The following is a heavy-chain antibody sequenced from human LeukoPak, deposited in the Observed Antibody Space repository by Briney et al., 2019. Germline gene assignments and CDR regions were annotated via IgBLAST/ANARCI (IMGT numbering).Heavy chain of an antibody. CDR1: GYTLTELS. D-gene: IGHD6-13*01. CDR2: FDPEDGET. CDR3: ATGGSSWAYNWFDP. J-gene: IGHJ5*02. Sequence: ASVKVSCKVSGYTLTELSMHWVRQAPGKGLEWLGGFDPEDGETIYAQKFQGRVTMTEDTSTDTAYMELSSPRSEDTAVYYCATGGSSWAYNWFDPWGQGTLVTVSS. V-gene: IGHV1-24*01.